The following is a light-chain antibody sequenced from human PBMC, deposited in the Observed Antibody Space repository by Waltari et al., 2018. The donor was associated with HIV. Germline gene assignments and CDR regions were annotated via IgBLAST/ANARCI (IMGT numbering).Light chain of an antibody. Sequence: QSALTQPASVSGSPGQSITISCTGTSSDVGGYNYVSWYQQHPGKAPKLMIFDVSNPPSGVSNRFSGTKSGNTASLTISGLQADDEADYYCSSYTSINTWVFGTGTKLTVL. J-gene: IGLJ3*02. CDR1: SSDVGGYNY. V-gene: IGLV2-14*03. CDR3: SSYTSINTWV. CDR2: DVS.